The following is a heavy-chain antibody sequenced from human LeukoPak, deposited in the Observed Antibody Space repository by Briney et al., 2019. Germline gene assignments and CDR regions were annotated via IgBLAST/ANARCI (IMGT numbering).Heavy chain of an antibody. J-gene: IGHJ4*02. CDR2: MYYGESYSEST. V-gene: IGHV4-39*07. Sequence: SETLSLTCTVSGGSISSSTYYWGWIRQPSGKGLEWIASMYYGESYSESTYYNPSLKSRVTISVDTSKNQFSLKLNSVTAADTAVYYCARDTTTMIAEYWGQGTLVTVSS. D-gene: IGHD3-22*01. CDR1: GGSISSSTYY. CDR3: ARDTTTMIAEY.